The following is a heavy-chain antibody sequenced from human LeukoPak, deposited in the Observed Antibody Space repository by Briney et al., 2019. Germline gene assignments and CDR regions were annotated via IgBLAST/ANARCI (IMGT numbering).Heavy chain of an antibody. CDR1: GGSISSYY. CDR2: IYYSGST. V-gene: IGHV4-59*01. Sequence: SETLSLTCTVSGGSISSYYWSWIRQPPGKGLEWIGYIYYSGSTNYNPSLKSRVTISVDTSKNQFSLKLSSVTAADTAAYYCARGGYYDSSGYYPFDYWGQGTLVTVSS. J-gene: IGHJ4*02. CDR3: ARGGYYDSSGYYPFDY. D-gene: IGHD3-22*01.